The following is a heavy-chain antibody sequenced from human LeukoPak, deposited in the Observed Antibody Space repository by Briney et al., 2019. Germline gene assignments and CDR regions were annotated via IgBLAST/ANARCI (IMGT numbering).Heavy chain of an antibody. CDR3: ARARPYDSSGYYYVGAFDI. CDR2: ISRSSSYI. Sequence: GGSLRLSCAASGFTFSSYSMNWVRQAPGKGLEWVSSISRSSSYIYYADSVKGRFTISRDNAKNSLYLQMNSLRAEDTAVYYCARARPYDSSGYYYVGAFDIWGQGTMVTVSS. J-gene: IGHJ3*02. V-gene: IGHV3-21*01. CDR1: GFTFSSYS. D-gene: IGHD3-22*01.